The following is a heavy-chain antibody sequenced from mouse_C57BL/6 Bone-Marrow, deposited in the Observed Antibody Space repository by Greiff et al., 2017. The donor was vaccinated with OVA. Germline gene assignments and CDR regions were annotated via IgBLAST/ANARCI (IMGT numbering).Heavy chain of an antibody. CDR2: ILPGSGST. CDR1: GYTFTGYW. V-gene: IGHV1-9*01. J-gene: IGHJ4*01. Sequence: VKLQESGAELMKPGASVKLSCKATGYTFTGYWIEWVKQRPGHGLEWIGEILPGSGSTNYNEKFKGKATFTADTSSNTAYMQLSSLTPEDSAIYYYAGLLYYGYDDAMDYWGQGTSVTVSA. D-gene: IGHD2-2*01. CDR3: AGLLYYGYDDAMDY.